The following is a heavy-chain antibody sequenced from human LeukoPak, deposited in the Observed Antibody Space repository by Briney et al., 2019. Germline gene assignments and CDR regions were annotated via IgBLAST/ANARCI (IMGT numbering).Heavy chain of an antibody. J-gene: IGHJ3*02. D-gene: IGHD2-21*02. CDR3: ARGEGDHDAFDI. CDR1: GGSFSGYY. CDR2: IYHSGST. Sequence: SETLSLTCAVYGGSFSGYYWSWIRQPPGKGLEWIGYIYHSGSTYYNPSLKSRVTISVDRSKNQFSLKLSSVTAADTAVYYCARGEGDHDAFDIWGQGTMVTVSS. V-gene: IGHV4-34*01.